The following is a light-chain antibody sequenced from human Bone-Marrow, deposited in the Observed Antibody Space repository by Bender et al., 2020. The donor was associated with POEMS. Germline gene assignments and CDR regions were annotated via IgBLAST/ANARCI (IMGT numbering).Light chain of an antibody. CDR2: EDT. V-gene: IGLV2-23*01. Sequence: QSALTQTASVSGSPGQSITISCTGTSSDVGSYNLVSWYQHHPGKAPKLIIYEDTNRPSGVSYRFSGSKSGNTASLTISGLQAEDEADYYCCSYAGSSTLVFGGGTKLTVL. J-gene: IGLJ3*02. CDR3: CSYAGSSTLV. CDR1: SSDVGSYNL.